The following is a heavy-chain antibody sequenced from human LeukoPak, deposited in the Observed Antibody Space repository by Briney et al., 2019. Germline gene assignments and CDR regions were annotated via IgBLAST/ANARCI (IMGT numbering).Heavy chain of an antibody. CDR2: IYYSGST. CDR1: GGSISSYY. Sequence: SETLSLTCTVSGGSISSYYWSWIRQPPGKGLDWIGYIYYSGSTYYNPSLKSRVTISVDTSKNQFSLKLSSVTAADTAVYYCARRGGSKGFSYWGQGTLVTVSS. J-gene: IGHJ4*02. V-gene: IGHV4-59*12. D-gene: IGHD3-16*01. CDR3: ARRGGSKGFSY.